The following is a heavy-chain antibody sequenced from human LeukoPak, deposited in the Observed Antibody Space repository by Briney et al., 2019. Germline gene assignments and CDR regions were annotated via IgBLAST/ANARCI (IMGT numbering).Heavy chain of an antibody. CDR2: IYYTGST. CDR1: GGSISSLY. J-gene: IGHJ4*02. CDR3: ARHRAYSSSSPFDY. D-gene: IGHD6-6*01. V-gene: IGHV4-59*08. Sequence: SETLSLTCSVSGGSISSLYWSWIRQPPGKGLEWIGYIYYTGSTNYNPSLKSRVSMFVDMSKNQFSLRLSSVTAADTAVYYCARHRAYSSSSPFDYWGQGTLVTVSS.